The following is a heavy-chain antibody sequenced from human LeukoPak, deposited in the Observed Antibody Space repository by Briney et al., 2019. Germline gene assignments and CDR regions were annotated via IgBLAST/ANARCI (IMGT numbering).Heavy chain of an antibody. Sequence: GASVKVSCKASGYTFTGYYMHRVRQAPGQGLEWMGRINPNSGGTNYAQKFQGRVTMTRDTSISTAYMELSRLRSDDTAVYYCARTVAGDNDAFDIWGQGTMVTVSS. J-gene: IGHJ3*02. CDR1: GYTFTGYY. CDR2: INPNSGGT. V-gene: IGHV1-2*06. D-gene: IGHD6-19*01. CDR3: ARTVAGDNDAFDI.